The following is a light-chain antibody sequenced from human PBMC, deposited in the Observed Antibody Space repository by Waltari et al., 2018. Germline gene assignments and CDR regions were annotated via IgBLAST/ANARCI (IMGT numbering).Light chain of an antibody. Sequence: HSALTQPRSVPGPPGQPVPIPCTGPSRNVGAYNFFPWYQHHPGKAPKLLLYDVTKRPSGVPDRFSGSKSANTASLTISGLQAEDDADYFCCSYAGIYTYVFGTGTTVTVL. V-gene: IGLV2-11*01. CDR1: SRNVGAYNF. CDR3: CSYAGIYTYV. CDR2: DVT. J-gene: IGLJ1*01.